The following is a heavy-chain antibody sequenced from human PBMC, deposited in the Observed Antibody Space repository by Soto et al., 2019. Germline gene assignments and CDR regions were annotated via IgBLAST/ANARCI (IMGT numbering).Heavy chain of an antibody. J-gene: IGHJ4*02. D-gene: IGHD3-22*01. CDR1: GFSLSTSGMR. V-gene: IGHV2-70*04. Sequence: SGPTLVNPTQTLTLTCTFSGFSLSTSGMRVSWIRQPPGKALEWLARIDWDDDKFYSTSLKTRLTISKDTSKNQVVLTMTNMDPVYTATYYCARTTYYYDSSGYYRYYFDYWGQGTLVTVSS. CDR3: ARTTYYYDSSGYYRYYFDY. CDR2: IDWDDDK.